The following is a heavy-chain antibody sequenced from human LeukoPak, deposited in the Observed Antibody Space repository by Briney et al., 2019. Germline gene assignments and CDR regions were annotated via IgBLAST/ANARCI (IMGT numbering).Heavy chain of an antibody. Sequence: SETLSLTCTVSGGSISSGGYYWSWLRQPPGKGLEWIGYIYHSGSTYYNPSLKSRVTISVDTSKNQFSLKLSSVTAADTAVYYCARVGRGGYYDNSGYKAFDIWGQGTMVTVSS. J-gene: IGHJ3*02. V-gene: IGHV4-30-2*01. CDR2: IYHSGST. D-gene: IGHD3-22*01. CDR3: ARVGRGGYYDNSGYKAFDI. CDR1: GGSISSGGYY.